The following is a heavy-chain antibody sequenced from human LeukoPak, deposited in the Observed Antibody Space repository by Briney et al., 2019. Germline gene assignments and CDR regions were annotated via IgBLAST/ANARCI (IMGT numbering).Heavy chain of an antibody. CDR3: ARVNLDYYDSSGYYPEYFQH. CDR1: GFTFSSYS. D-gene: IGHD3-22*01. J-gene: IGHJ1*01. Sequence: GGSLRLSCAASGFTFSSYSMNWVRQAPGKGLEWVSSISSSRSYIYYADSVKGRFTISRDNAKNSLYLQMNSLRAEDTAVYYCARVNLDYYDSSGYYPEYFQHWGRGTLVTVSS. V-gene: IGHV3-21*01. CDR2: ISSSRSYI.